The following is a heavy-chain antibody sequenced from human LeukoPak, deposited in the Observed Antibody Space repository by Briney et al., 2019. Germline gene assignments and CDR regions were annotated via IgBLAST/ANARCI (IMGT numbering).Heavy chain of an antibody. CDR1: GFTFITYW. Sequence: GGSLRLSCAASGFTFITYWMHWVRQAPGKGLVWVSRINNDGSNTNYADSVKGRFTISRDNAKNTLYLQMNSLRAEDTAVYYCARPSVAGPYFDFWGQGTLVTVSS. J-gene: IGHJ4*02. CDR2: INNDGSNT. V-gene: IGHV3-74*01. D-gene: IGHD6-19*01. CDR3: ARPSVAGPYFDF.